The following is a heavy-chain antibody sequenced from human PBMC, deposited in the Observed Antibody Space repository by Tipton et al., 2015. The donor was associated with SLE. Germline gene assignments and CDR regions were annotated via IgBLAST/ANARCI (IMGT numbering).Heavy chain of an antibody. CDR1: GGSISSSSYY. Sequence: TLSLTCTVSGGSISSSSYYWGWIRQPPGKGLEWIGCVYFSGVTYYNPSLKSRVTISVDTSKNQFSLRLYSVTAADTAVYYCARKYGRGQEAAFDLWGQGTILIVSS. J-gene: IGHJ3*01. CDR3: ARKYGRGQEAAFDL. D-gene: IGHD3-10*01. V-gene: IGHV4-39*07. CDR2: VYFSGVT.